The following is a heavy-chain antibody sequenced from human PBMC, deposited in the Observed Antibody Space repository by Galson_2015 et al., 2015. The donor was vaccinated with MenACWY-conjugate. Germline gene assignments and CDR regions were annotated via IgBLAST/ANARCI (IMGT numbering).Heavy chain of an antibody. J-gene: IGHJ4*02. CDR2: MNPNRGNT. V-gene: IGHV1-8*01. CDR1: GYTFTFYD. D-gene: IGHD3-16*01. CDR3: ARVTGGRFDL. Sequence: SVKVSCKASGYTFTFYDMSWVRQTPGQGLECLGWMNPNRGNTGYAQKLQGRVTMTRNTSITTAYMELSSLSSEDTAVYFCARVTGGRFDLWGQGTLVTVSS.